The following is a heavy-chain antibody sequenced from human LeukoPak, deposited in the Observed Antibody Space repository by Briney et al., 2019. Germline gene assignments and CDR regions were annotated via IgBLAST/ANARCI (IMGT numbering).Heavy chain of an antibody. CDR2: IYYSGST. J-gene: IGHJ5*02. CDR3: ARATIYYYGSGSYSTDYNWFDP. V-gene: IGHV4-59*01. Sequence: SETLSLTCTVSGGSISNYYWSWIRQPPGKGLEWIGYIYYSGSTNYNPSLKSRVTISVDTSKNQFSLKLSSVTAADTAVYYCARATIYYYGSGSYSTDYNWFDPWGQGTLVTVSS. D-gene: IGHD3-10*01. CDR1: GGSISNYY.